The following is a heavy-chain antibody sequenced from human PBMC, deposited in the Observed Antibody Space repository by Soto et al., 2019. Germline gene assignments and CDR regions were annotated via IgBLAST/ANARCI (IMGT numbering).Heavy chain of an antibody. J-gene: IGHJ6*02. D-gene: IGHD6-13*01. CDR2: IHSDGNT. CDR3: VGDKEQQIPEFRMDV. V-gene: IGHV3-66*01. CDR1: GFTVSSNY. Sequence: EVQLVESGGGLVQPGGSLRLSCAASGFTVSSNYMSWVRQAPGKGLEWVSVIHSDGNTYYADSAKGRFTISRDNSKNTLYLQMNSRRSVDTGVYYCVGDKEQQIPEFRMDVWGQGTTVTVSS.